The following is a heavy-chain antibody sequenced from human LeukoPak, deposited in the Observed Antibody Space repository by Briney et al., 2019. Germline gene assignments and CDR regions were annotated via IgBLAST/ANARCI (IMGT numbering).Heavy chain of an antibody. CDR3: ARGYPYDFWRLYYFDY. D-gene: IGHD3-3*01. CDR1: GGSISSGSYY. Sequence: SQTLSLTCTVSGGSISSGSYYWSWIRQPAGKGLEWIGRIYTSGSTNYNPSLKSRVTISVDTSKSQFSLKLSSVTAADTAVYYCARGYPYDFWRLYYFDYWGQGTLVTVSS. J-gene: IGHJ4*02. V-gene: IGHV4-61*02. CDR2: IYTSGST.